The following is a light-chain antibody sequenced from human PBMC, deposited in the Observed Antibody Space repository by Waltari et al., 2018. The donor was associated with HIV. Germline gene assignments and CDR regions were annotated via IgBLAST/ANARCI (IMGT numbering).Light chain of an antibody. CDR1: TSNIGRNS. CDR2: SNF. CDR3: ATWDDTLDGPV. J-gene: IGLJ3*02. Sequence: QSVLTQSPSASGTPGQRVTISCSGGTSNIGRNSVSWDQQVPGTAPQLFMFSNFWRPSRGPDRVSGSKYGTSASLAISGLQSEDEADYYCATWDDTLDGPVFGGGTRLTVL. V-gene: IGLV1-44*01.